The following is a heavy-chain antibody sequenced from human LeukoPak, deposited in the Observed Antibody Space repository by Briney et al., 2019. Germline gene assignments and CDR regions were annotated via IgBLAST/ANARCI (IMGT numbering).Heavy chain of an antibody. CDR2: IKSKTDGGTT. CDR1: GFTFSNAW. V-gene: IGHV3-15*01. J-gene: IGHJ4*02. CDR3: TTDYYDISTGCPTFPY. Sequence: PGGSLRLSCAASGFTFSNAWMSWVRQAPGKGLEWVGRIKSKTDGGTTDYAAPVKGRFTISRDDSKNTLYLQMNSLKTEDTAVYYCTTDYYDISTGCPTFPYWGQGTLVTVSS. D-gene: IGHD3-9*01.